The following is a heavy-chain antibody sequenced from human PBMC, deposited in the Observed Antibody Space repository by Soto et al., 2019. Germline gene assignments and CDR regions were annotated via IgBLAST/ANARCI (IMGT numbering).Heavy chain of an antibody. J-gene: IGHJ4*02. CDR2: ISGSGDTT. V-gene: IGHV3-23*01. D-gene: IGHD6-6*01. Sequence: EVQLLESGGGLVQPGGSLRLSCAASGFRFSGFAMSWVRQTPGKGLEWVSVISGSGDTTYYADSVKGRFTISRDNLKNTLYLQMSRLRAEDAALYYCAKLPLYSRSAHPLDYWGLGTLVTVSS. CDR1: GFRFSGFA. CDR3: AKLPLYSRSAHPLDY.